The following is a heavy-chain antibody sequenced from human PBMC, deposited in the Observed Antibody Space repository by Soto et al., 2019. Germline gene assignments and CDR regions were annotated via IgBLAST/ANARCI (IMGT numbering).Heavy chain of an antibody. V-gene: IGHV4-34*01. J-gene: IGHJ4*02. D-gene: IGHD3-9*01. Sequence: QVQLQQWGAGLLKPSETLSLTCAVYGGSFSGYYWSWIRQPPGKGLELIGEINHSGSTNYNPSLKSRVTISVDTCKNQFSLKLSSVTAADTAVYYCARGSEEIRYFDWLLYGGYYFDYWGQGTLVTVSA. CDR3: ARGSEEIRYFDWLLYGGYYFDY. CDR1: GGSFSGYY. CDR2: INHSGST.